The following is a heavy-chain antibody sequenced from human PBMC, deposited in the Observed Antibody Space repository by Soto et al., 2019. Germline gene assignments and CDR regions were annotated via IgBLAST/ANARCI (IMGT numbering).Heavy chain of an antibody. J-gene: IGHJ5*02. D-gene: IGHD2-21*01. Sequence: KPSXPRSLTCTVSGGSLRPNYWTWIRQPPGKGVEWVRXNSFGGTTSYNTTLMTXXTISLQTXXRQCPRTLSSVTSEDTAVYYCARLGAYYQSLDPWGPGILVTSPQ. V-gene: IGHV4-59*08. CDR2: NSFGGTT. CDR3: ARLGAYYQSLDP. CDR1: GGSLRPNY.